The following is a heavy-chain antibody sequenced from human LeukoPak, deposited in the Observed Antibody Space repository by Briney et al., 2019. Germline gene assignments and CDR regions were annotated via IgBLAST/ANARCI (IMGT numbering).Heavy chain of an antibody. Sequence: GESLKISCKGSGYSFANSWIGWVRQMPGKGLEWMGIIYPGDSDTRYSPSFQGQVTISADKSISTAYLQWSSLKASDTAMYYCARGRYYYDSSGYHGDYWGQGTLVTVSS. V-gene: IGHV5-51*01. D-gene: IGHD3-22*01. J-gene: IGHJ4*02. CDR1: GYSFANSW. CDR3: ARGRYYYDSSGYHGDY. CDR2: IYPGDSDT.